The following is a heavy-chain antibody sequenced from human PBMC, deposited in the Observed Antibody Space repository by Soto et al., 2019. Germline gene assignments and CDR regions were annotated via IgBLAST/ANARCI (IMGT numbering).Heavy chain of an antibody. V-gene: IGHV3-48*01. CDR1: GFTFSSYS. D-gene: IGHD5-12*01. CDR3: ARGSAHSGYDM. CDR2: MTGSTTI. J-gene: IGHJ4*02. Sequence: EVQLVESGGGLVQPGGSLRLSCAASGFTFSSYSISWVRQAPGKGLEWVSYMTGSTTIYYADSVKGRFTISRDYAKNSLFLQMNSLRAEDTAVYYCARGSAHSGYDMWGQGTLVTVSS.